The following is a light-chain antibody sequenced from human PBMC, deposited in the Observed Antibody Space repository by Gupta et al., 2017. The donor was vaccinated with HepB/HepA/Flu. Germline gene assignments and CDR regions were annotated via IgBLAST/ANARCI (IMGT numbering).Light chain of an antibody. CDR3: QAWDSSTSDVV. V-gene: IGLV3-1*01. CDR2: QDS. J-gene: IGLJ2*01. Sequence: SYELTQPPLVSVSPGQTASITCSGDKLGDKYACWYQQKPGQSPVLVIYQDSKRPSGIPERFSGSNSGNTATLTISGTQAMDEADYYCQAWDSSTSDVVFGGGTKLTVL. CDR1: KLGDKY.